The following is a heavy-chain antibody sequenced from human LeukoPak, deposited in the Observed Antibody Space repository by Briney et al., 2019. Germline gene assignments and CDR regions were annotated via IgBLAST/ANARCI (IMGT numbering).Heavy chain of an antibody. CDR2: IIPIFGTA. D-gene: IGHD3-22*01. CDR3: ARSNAYYYDSSGYRSFDY. CDR1: GGTFSSYA. V-gene: IGHV1-69*05. Sequence: GASVKVSCKASGGTFSSYAISWVRQAPGQGLEWMGRIIPIFGTANYAQKFQGRVTITTDESTGTAYMQLSSLRSEDTAVYYCARSNAYYYDSSGYRSFDYWGQGTLVTVSS. J-gene: IGHJ4*02.